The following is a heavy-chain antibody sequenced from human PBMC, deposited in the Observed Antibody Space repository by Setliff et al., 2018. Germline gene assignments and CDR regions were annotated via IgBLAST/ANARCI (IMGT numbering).Heavy chain of an antibody. CDR3: ARLRYYGSGSYLDY. J-gene: IGHJ4*02. D-gene: IGHD3-10*01. CDR1: GYSISSGYY. Sequence: PSETLSLTCAVSGYSISSGYYWGWIRQPPGKGLEWIGSIYHSGSTYYNPSLKSRVTISVDTSKNQFSLKLSSVTAADTAVYYCARLRYYGSGSYLDYWGQGTLVTAPQ. V-gene: IGHV4-38-2*01. CDR2: IYHSGST.